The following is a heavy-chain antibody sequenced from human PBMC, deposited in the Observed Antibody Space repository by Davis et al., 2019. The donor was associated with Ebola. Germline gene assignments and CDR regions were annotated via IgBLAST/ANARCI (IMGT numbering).Heavy chain of an antibody. V-gene: IGHV1-3*01. D-gene: IGHD3-16*01. CDR2: INAGTGNT. CDR1: GYTFSSYA. J-gene: IGHJ6*02. Sequence: ASVKVSCKASGYTFSSYAMHWVRQAPGQRLEWMGWINAGTGNTKYSQKFQGRVTLTWDTSASTAYMEVSSLKSEDTAVYYCARDAGFWGIAMDVWGQGTTVTVSS. CDR3: ARDAGFWGIAMDV.